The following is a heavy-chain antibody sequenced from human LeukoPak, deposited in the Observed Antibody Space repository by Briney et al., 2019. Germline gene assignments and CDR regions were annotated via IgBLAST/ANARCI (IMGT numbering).Heavy chain of an antibody. CDR1: GFTFSSYA. CDR3: AKAEGITMIVVVITPFDY. V-gene: IGHV3-23*01. CDR2: ISGSGGGT. D-gene: IGHD3-22*01. Sequence: GGSLRLSCAASGFTFSSYAMSWVRQAPGKGLEWASAISGSGGGTYYADSVKGRFTISRDNSKNTLYLQMNSLRTEDTAVCYCAKAEGITMIVVVITPFDYWGQGTLVTVSS. J-gene: IGHJ4*02.